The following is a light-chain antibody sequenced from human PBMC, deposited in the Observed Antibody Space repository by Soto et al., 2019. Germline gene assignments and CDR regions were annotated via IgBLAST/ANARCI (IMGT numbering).Light chain of an antibody. CDR1: QSVSSY. CDR3: QQRSHWPPT. J-gene: IGKJ3*01. CDR2: DAS. Sequence: EIVLTQSPATLSLSPGERATLSCRASQSVSSYLAWYQQKPGQAPRLLIYDASNRATGIPARFGGSGSGTDFTLTISSLEPEDFAVYYCQQRSHWPPTFGPGTKVDIK. V-gene: IGKV3-11*01.